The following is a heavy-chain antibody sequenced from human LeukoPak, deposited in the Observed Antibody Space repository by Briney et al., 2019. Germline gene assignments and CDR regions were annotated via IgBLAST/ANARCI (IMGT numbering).Heavy chain of an antibody. CDR2: INPNSGGT. V-gene: IGHV1-2*02. CDR1: GYTFTGYY. Sequence: ASVKVSCKASGYTFTGYYMHWVRQAPGQGLEWMGWINPNSGGTNYAQKFQGRVTMTRDTSISTAYMELSRLRSDDTAVYYRASLLREMATIIDAWGQGTLVTVSS. J-gene: IGHJ5*02. CDR3: ASLLREMATIIDA. D-gene: IGHD5-24*01.